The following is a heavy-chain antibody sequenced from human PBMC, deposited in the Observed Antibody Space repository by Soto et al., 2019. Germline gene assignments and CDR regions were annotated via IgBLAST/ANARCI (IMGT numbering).Heavy chain of an antibody. CDR2: IYYSGST. CDR3: ASSNYDILTGYDY. V-gene: IGHV4-31*03. D-gene: IGHD3-9*01. J-gene: IGHJ4*02. Sequence: SETLSLTCTVSGGSISSGGYYWSWIRQHPGKGLEWIGYIYYSGSTYYIPSLKSRVTISVDTSKNQFSLKLGSVTAADTAVYYCASSNYDILTGYDYWGQGTLVTVSS. CDR1: GGSISSGGYY.